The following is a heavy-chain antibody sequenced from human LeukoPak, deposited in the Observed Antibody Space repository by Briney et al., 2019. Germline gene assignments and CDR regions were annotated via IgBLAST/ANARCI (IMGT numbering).Heavy chain of an antibody. J-gene: IGHJ6*02. D-gene: IGHD6-6*01. CDR2: IIPIFGTA. CDR1: GGTFSSYA. CDR3: ARAGSSIAARPSYYYGMDV. Sequence: GASVKVSYKASGGTFSSYAISWVRQAPGQGLEWMGGIIPIFGTANYAQKFQGRVTITADESTSTAYMELSSLRSEDTAVYYCARAGSSIAARPSYYYGMDVWGQGTTVTVSS. V-gene: IGHV1-69*13.